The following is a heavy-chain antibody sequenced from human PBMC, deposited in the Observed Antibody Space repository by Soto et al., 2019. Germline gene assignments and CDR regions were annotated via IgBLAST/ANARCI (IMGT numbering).Heavy chain of an antibody. CDR2: INAGNGNT. CDR3: ARSPMRAYYDSSGYYYGKLDY. Sequence: ASVKVSCKASGYTFTSYAMHWVRQAPGQRLEWMGWINAGNGNTKYSQKFQGRVTITRDTSTSTAYMELRSLRSGDTAVYYCARSPMRAYYDSSGYYYGKLDYWGQGTLVTVSS. J-gene: IGHJ4*02. CDR1: GYTFTSYA. V-gene: IGHV1-3*01. D-gene: IGHD3-22*01.